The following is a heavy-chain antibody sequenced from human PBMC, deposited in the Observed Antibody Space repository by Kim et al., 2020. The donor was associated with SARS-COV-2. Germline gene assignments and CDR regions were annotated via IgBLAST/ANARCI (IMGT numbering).Heavy chain of an antibody. J-gene: IGHJ6*02. V-gene: IGHV3-48*03. Sequence: GGSLRLSCAASGFTFSSYEMNWVRQAPGKGLEWVSYISSSGSTIYYADSVKGRFTISRDNAKNSLYLQMNSLRAEDTAVYYCASLSNYSSGWYSYYYYGMDVWGQGTTVTVSS. CDR3: ASLSNYSSGWYSYYYYGMDV. CDR1: GFTFSSYE. CDR2: ISSSGSTI. D-gene: IGHD6-19*01.